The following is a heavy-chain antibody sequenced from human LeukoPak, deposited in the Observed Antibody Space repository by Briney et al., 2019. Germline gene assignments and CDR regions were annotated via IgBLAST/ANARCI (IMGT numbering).Heavy chain of an antibody. CDR2: INPSGGST. CDR3: VRGGLGYYFDY. Sequence: ASVKVSCKVSGYTLTELSMHWVRQAPGQGLEWMGIINPSGGSTSYAQKFQGRVTMTRDTSTNTVYMELSSLRSEDTAVYCCVRGGLGYYFDYWGQGTLVTVSS. D-gene: IGHD5-12*01. V-gene: IGHV1-46*01. J-gene: IGHJ4*02. CDR1: GYTLTELS.